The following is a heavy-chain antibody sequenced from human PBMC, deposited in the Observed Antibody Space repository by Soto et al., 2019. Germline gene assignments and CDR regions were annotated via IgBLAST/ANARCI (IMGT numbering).Heavy chain of an antibody. D-gene: IGHD3-22*01. CDR2: ISYDGSNK. CDR1: GFTFRSYA. V-gene: IGHV3-30-3*01. CDR3: VRSMIIVVRLIGLDY. Sequence: GGSLRLSCGASGFTFRSYAMHWVRQTPGKGLEWVAVISYDGSNKHYADSVKGRFSISRDNSKNMLYLQMDSLSTEDTAVYYCVRSMIIVVRLIGLDYWGQGTLVTVS. J-gene: IGHJ4*02.